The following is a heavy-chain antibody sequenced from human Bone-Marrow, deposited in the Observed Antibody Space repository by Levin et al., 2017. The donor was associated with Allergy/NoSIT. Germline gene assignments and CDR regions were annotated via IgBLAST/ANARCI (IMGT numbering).Heavy chain of an antibody. CDR2: ISSSSSYI. Sequence: GGSLRLSCAASGFTFSSYSMNWVRQAPGKGLEWVSSISSSSSYIYYADSVKGRFTISRDNAKNSLYLQMNSLRAEDTAVYYCARGPVAGSSYYFDYWGQGTLVTVSS. V-gene: IGHV3-21*01. CDR3: ARGPVAGSSYYFDY. CDR1: GFTFSSYS. D-gene: IGHD6-19*01. J-gene: IGHJ4*02.